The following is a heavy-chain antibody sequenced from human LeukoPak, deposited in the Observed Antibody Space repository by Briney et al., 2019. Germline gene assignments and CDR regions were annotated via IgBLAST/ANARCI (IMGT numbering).Heavy chain of an antibody. D-gene: IGHD1-7*01. CDR2: IIPIFGTA. CDR3: AREIWNYRTFYFDY. J-gene: IGHJ4*02. V-gene: IGHV1-69*05. CDR1: GGTFSSYA. Sequence: ASVKVSCKASGGTFSSYAISWVRQAPGQGLEWMGGIIPIFGTANYAQKFQGRVTITTDESTSTAYMELSSLRSEDTAVYYCAREIWNYRTFYFDYWGQGTLVTVSS.